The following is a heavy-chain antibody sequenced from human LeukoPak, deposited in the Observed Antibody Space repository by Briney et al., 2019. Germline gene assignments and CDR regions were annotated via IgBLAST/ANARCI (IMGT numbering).Heavy chain of an antibody. D-gene: IGHD1-26*01. CDR2: IKPDGSEK. V-gene: IGHV3-7*05. CDR3: TRDASGDTNSGPRMDV. Sequence: GGSLRLSCAASAFTFRTYWMSWVRQAPGKGLEWVAMIKPDGSEKYYVDSVEGLFTISRDNAKNSLYLQMTSPRAEDTAVYYCTRDASGDTNSGPRMDVWGQGTTVTVS. J-gene: IGHJ6*02. CDR1: AFTFRTYW.